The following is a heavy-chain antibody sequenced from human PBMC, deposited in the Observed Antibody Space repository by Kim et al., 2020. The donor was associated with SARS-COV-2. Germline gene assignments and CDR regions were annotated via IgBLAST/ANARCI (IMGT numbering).Heavy chain of an antibody. CDR2: IRAKPYGGTT. D-gene: IGHD3-22*01. CDR1: GFTFRDYA. J-gene: IGHJ4*02. Sequence: GGSLRLSCQTSGFTFRDYAMSWFRQAPGKGLEWVSLIRAKPYGGTTEYAASVKDRFTISRDDSKSIAFLQMNSLKTEDTAVYYCTRYDTAYHDSTGYFPFDYGGQGTLVTVSS. CDR3: TRYDTAYHDSTGYFPFDY. V-gene: IGHV3-49*03.